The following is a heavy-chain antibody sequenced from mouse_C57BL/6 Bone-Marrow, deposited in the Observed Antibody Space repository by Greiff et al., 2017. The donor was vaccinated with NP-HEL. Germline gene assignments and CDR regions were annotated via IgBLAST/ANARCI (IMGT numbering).Heavy chain of an antibody. CDR1: GFTFSSYA. Sequence: EVQGVESGEGLVKPGGSLKLSCAASGFTFSSYAMSWVRQTPEKRLEWVAYISSGGDYIYYADTVKGRFTISRDNARNTLYLQMSSLKSEDTAMYYCTRDKNYGSSPYYFDYWGQGTTLTVSS. J-gene: IGHJ2*01. CDR3: TRDKNYGSSPYYFDY. CDR2: ISSGGDYI. D-gene: IGHD1-1*01. V-gene: IGHV5-9-1*02.